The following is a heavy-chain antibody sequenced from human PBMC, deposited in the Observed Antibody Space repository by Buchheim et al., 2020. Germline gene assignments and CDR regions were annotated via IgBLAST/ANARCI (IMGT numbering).Heavy chain of an antibody. CDR2: FFGDGHVK. V-gene: IGHV3-30*01. D-gene: IGHD2-15*01. J-gene: IGHJ4*02. CDR3: AREGGTSGHSGYLDY. Sequence: QVQLVESGGGVVQPGVSLRLSCTASGFTFSIAVMHWVRQAPGKGLEWVSGFFGDGHVKHYADSVKGRFIISRDNSKNTLYLELNSLRPEDTAMYYWAREGGTSGHSGYLDYWGQGTL. CDR1: GFTFSIAV.